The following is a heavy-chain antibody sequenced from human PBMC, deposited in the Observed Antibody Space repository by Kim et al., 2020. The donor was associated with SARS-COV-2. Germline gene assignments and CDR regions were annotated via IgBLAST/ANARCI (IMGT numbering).Heavy chain of an antibody. V-gene: IGHV1-18*01. CDR1: GYTFTSYG. Sequence: ASVKVSCKASGYTFTSYGISWVRQAPGQGLEWMGWISAYNGNTNYAQKLQGRVTMTTDTSTSTAYMELRSLRSDDTAVYYCARGPPRAYCGGDCYQDWGQGTLVTVSS. CDR2: ISAYNGNT. CDR3: ARGPPRAYCGGDCYQD. J-gene: IGHJ4*02. D-gene: IGHD2-21*02.